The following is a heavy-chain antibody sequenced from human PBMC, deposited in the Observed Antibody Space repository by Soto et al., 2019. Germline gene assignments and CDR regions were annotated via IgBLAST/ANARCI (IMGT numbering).Heavy chain of an antibody. V-gene: IGHV1-3*05. J-gene: IGHJ4*02. CDR2: INAGNGNT. Sequence: QVQLVQSGAEEKKPGASVKVSCKASGYTFTSYAMHWVRQAPGQRLEWMGWINAGNGNTKYSQKFQGRVTITRDTSASKAYMELSSRRSEDTAVYYCARAVAVPADFAYWGQGTLVTVSS. CDR1: GYTFTSYA. CDR3: ARAVAVPADFAY. D-gene: IGHD6-19*01.